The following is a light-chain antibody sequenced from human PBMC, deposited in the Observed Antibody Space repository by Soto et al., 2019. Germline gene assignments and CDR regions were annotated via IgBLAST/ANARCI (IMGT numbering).Light chain of an antibody. CDR3: ETWESEIWV. V-gene: IGLV4-60*01. J-gene: IGLJ3*02. Sequence: QLVLTQSSSASASLGSSVKLTCTLSSGHSSYVVAWHQHQPGKAPRHLMRLDSSGTYDKGSGVPDRFSGSSSGADRYLTISTLPLGNEADNYCETWESEIWVFGGGTKPTAL. CDR1: SGHSSYV. CDR2: LDSSGTY.